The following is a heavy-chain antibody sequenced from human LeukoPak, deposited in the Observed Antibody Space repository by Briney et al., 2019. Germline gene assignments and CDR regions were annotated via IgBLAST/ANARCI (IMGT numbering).Heavy chain of an antibody. Sequence: SETLSLTCTVSGGSISSYYWSWIRQPAGKGLEWIERIYTSGSTNYNPSLKSRVTMSVDTSKNQFSLKLSSVTAADTAVYYCARVHPPTLMVRGVIGAFDIWGQGTMVTVSS. CDR2: IYTSGST. J-gene: IGHJ3*02. CDR3: ARVHPPTLMVRGVIGAFDI. CDR1: GGSISSYY. D-gene: IGHD3-10*01. V-gene: IGHV4-4*07.